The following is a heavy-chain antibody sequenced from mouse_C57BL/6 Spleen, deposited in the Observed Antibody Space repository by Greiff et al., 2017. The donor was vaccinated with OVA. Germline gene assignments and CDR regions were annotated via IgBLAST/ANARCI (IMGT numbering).Heavy chain of an antibody. V-gene: IGHV1-18*01. CDR1: GYTFTDYN. Sequence: VHVKQSGPELVKPGASVKIPCKASGYTFTDYNMDWVKQSHGKSLEWIGDINPNNGGTIYNQKFKGKATLTVDKSSSTAYMELRSLTSEDTAVYYCARGTPGAWFAYWGQGTLVTVSA. CDR3: ARGTPGAWFAY. CDR2: INPNNGGT. D-gene: IGHD3-3*01. J-gene: IGHJ3*01.